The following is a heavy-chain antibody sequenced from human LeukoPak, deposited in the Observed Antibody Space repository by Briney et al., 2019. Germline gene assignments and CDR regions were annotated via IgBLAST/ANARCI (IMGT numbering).Heavy chain of an antibody. CDR3: ARDLAPIYCSSTSCYVRGLFYDY. V-gene: IGHV6-1*01. J-gene: IGHJ4*02. CDR1: GDSVSSNSAA. D-gene: IGHD2-2*01. CDR2: TYYRSKWYN. Sequence: SQTLSLTCATSGDSVSSNSAAWNWIRQSPSGGLEWLGRTYYRSKWYNDYAVSVKSRITINPDTSKNQFSLQLNSVTPEDTAVYYCARDLAPIYCSSTSCYVRGLFYDYWGQGTLVTVSS.